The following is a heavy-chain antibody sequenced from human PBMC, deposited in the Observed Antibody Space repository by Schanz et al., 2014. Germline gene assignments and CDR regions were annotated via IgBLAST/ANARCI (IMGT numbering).Heavy chain of an antibody. Sequence: VQLVESGGGLVQPRGSLRLSCAASEFSFSSFGMNWVRQAPGKGLEWVSYISSSSSTIYYADSVKGRFTISRDNAKNSLFLQMNSLRGEDTGMYYCARGDPVAGLDYWGRGTLVTVSS. V-gene: IGHV3-48*01. CDR3: ARGDPVAGLDY. J-gene: IGHJ4*02. CDR1: EFSFSSFG. CDR2: ISSSSSTI.